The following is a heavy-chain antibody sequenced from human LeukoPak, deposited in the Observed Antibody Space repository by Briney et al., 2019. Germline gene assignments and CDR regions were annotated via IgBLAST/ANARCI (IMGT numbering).Heavy chain of an antibody. CDR1: GFTFSSYA. Sequence: GGSLRLSCAASGFTFSSYAMSWVRQAPGKGLEWVSAISGSGGSTYYADSVKGRFTISRDNSKNTLYLQMNSLRAEDTAVYYCAKWGIAVAGTVYYYYYGMDVWGQGTMVTVSS. J-gene: IGHJ6*02. D-gene: IGHD6-19*01. CDR3: AKWGIAVAGTVYYYYYGMDV. CDR2: ISGSGGST. V-gene: IGHV3-23*01.